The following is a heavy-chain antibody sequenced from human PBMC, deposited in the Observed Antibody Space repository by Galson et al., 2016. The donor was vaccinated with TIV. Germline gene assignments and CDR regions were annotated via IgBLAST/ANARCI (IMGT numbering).Heavy chain of an antibody. V-gene: IGHV1-69*13. CDR2: IVPLFRTT. CDR3: AKDRNTALDTYYYYYGMDV. CDR1: GGSFSTHT. Sequence: SVKVSCKASGGSFSTHTFNWVRQAPGQGLEWMGGIVPLFRTTHYAQKFQGRVTFTAAESSSTAYMEVSRLTSDDTAVYYCAKDRNTALDTYYYYYGMDVWGQGTTVTVSS. J-gene: IGHJ6*02. D-gene: IGHD5-18*01.